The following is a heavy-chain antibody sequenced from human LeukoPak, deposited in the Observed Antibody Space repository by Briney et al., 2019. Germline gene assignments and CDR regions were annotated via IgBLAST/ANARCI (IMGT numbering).Heavy chain of an antibody. Sequence: GASVKVSCKASGYTFTGYYMHWVRQAPGQGLEWMGWINPNSGGTNYAQKFQGRVTMTRDTSISTAYMELSRLRSDDTAVYYCARGSWLAVAGDFDYWGQGTMVTVSS. D-gene: IGHD6-19*01. V-gene: IGHV1-2*02. J-gene: IGHJ4*02. CDR3: ARGSWLAVAGDFDY. CDR2: INPNSGGT. CDR1: GYTFTGYY.